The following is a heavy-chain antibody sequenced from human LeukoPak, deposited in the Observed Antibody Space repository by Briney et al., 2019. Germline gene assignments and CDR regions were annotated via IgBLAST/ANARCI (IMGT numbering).Heavy chain of an antibody. CDR3: ARGVARSSKFHFSYYFDY. CDR1: GGSISSSSYY. Sequence: SETLSLTCTVSGGSISSSSYYWGWIRQPPGTGLEWIGSIYHSGSTYYNPSLKSRVTISVDTSKNQFSLNLSSVTAADTAVYYCARGVARSSKFHFSYYFDYWGQGTLVTVSS. CDR2: IYHSGST. D-gene: IGHD6-6*01. J-gene: IGHJ4*02. V-gene: IGHV4-39*07.